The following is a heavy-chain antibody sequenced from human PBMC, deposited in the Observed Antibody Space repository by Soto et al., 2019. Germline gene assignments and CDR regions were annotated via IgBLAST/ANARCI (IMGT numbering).Heavy chain of an antibody. D-gene: IGHD3-22*01. J-gene: IGHJ4*02. CDR3: TRSVVAFDY. Sequence: GGSLRLSCTASGFTFGDYAMSWVRQAPGKGLEWVGFIRSKAYGGTTEYAASVKGRFTISRDDSKSIAYLQMNSLKTEDTAVYYCTRSVVAFDYWGQGTLVTVSS. CDR2: IRSKAYGGTT. V-gene: IGHV3-49*04. CDR1: GFTFGDYA.